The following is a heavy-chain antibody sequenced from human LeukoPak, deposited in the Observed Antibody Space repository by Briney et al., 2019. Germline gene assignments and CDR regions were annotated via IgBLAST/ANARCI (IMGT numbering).Heavy chain of an antibody. Sequence: GRSLRLSCAASGFTFSSYAMHWVRQAQGKGLEWVAVISYDGSNKYYADSVKGRFTISRDNSKNTLYLQMNSLRAEDTAVYYCTRDGGWLQPKSYFDYWGQGTLVTVSS. CDR2: ISYDGSNK. D-gene: IGHD5-24*01. J-gene: IGHJ4*02. CDR1: GFTFSSYA. CDR3: TRDGGWLQPKSYFDY. V-gene: IGHV3-30-3*01.